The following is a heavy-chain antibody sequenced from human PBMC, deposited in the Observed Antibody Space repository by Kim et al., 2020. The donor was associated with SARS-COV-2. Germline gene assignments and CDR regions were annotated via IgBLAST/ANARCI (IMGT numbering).Heavy chain of an antibody. CDR1: GFTFDDYA. D-gene: IGHD6-19*01. J-gene: IGHJ3*02. V-gene: IGHV3-9*01. CDR2: ISWNSGSI. Sequence: GGSLRLSCAASGFTFDDYAMHWVRQAPGKGLEWVSGISWNSGSIGYADSVKGRFTISRDNAKNSLYLQMNSLRAEDTALYYCAKDIREQWLVIWGDAFDIWGQGTMVTVSS. CDR3: AKDIREQWLVIWGDAFDI.